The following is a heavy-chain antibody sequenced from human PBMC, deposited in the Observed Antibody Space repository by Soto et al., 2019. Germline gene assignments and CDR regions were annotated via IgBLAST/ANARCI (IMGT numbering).Heavy chain of an antibody. D-gene: IGHD3-10*01. CDR1: GGTFSSYA. CDR3: AVNAYGSGSYLYYYGMDV. V-gene: IGHV1-69*13. Sequence: GASVKVSCKASGGTFSSYAISWVRQAPGQGLEWMGGIIPIFGTANYAQKFQGRVTITADESTSTAYMELSSLRSEDTAVYYCAVNAYGSGSYLYYYGMDVWGQGTTVTVSS. CDR2: IIPIFGTA. J-gene: IGHJ6*02.